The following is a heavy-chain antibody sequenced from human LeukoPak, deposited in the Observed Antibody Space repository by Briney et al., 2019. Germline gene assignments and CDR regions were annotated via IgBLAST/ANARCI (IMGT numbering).Heavy chain of an antibody. J-gene: IGHJ4*02. CDR2: ISGSGGST. D-gene: IGHD6-19*01. CDR3: ARDRARYSSGWEDY. CDR1: GFTFSSYA. V-gene: IGHV3-23*01. Sequence: GGSLRLSCAASGFTFSSYAMSWVRQAPGKGLEWVSAISGSGGSTYYADSVKGRFTISRDNSKNTLYLQMNSLRAEDTAVYYCARDRARYSSGWEDYWGQGTLVTVSS.